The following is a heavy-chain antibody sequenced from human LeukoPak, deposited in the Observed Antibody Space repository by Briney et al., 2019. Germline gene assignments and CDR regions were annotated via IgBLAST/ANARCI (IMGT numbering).Heavy chain of an antibody. Sequence: PSETLSLTCTVSGGSVSSGDYYWSWLRQPPGQGLEWIGYIYYTGTTHYSPSLRSRVTISMDSSKNQFSLQLDSVTAADTAVYYCARDPYYYGSGSYSPPKDYWGQGTLVTVSS. CDR3: ARDPYYYGSGSYSPPKDY. V-gene: IGHV4-30-4*01. D-gene: IGHD3-10*01. CDR1: GGSVSSGDYY. J-gene: IGHJ4*02. CDR2: IYYTGTT.